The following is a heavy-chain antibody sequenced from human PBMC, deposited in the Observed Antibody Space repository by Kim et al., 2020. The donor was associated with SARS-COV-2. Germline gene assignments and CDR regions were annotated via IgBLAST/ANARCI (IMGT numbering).Heavy chain of an antibody. D-gene: IGHD3-9*01. J-gene: IGHJ3*01. CDR3: ARDFTGASDL. V-gene: IGHV1-18*01. Sequence: GNTKFAHKFQGRVILTTETSTSTAYMELGSLRSDDTAVYYCARDFTGASDLWGQGTMVTVSS. CDR2: GNT.